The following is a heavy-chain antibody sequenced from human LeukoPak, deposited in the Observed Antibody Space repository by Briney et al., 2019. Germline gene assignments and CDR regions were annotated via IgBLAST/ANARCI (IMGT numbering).Heavy chain of an antibody. CDR3: AKDMSDIVVVPAARVDI. D-gene: IGHD2-2*01. V-gene: IGHV3-23*01. J-gene: IGHJ3*02. CDR2: FSGSGGST. CDR1: GFIFSNYA. Sequence: GGSLRLSCAASGFIFSNYAMSWVRQAPGKGLQWVSAFSGSGGSTYYADSVKGRFTISRDNSRNTLYLQMNSLRAEDTAVYYCAKDMSDIVVVPAARVDIWGQGTMVTVSS.